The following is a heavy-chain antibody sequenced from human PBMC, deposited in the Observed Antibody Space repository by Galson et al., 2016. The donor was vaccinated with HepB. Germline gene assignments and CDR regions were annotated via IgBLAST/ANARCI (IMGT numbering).Heavy chain of an antibody. Sequence: SVKVSCKASGGIFSNYAISWVRQAPGQGLEWMGGIIPISGTANYAQKFQGRVTITADESTSTAYMELSSLRSDDTAVYYCARWSSYVRRVDYWGQGTLVTVSS. J-gene: IGHJ4*02. CDR3: ARWSSYVRRVDY. D-gene: IGHD3-3*01. CDR2: IIPISGTA. V-gene: IGHV1-69*13. CDR1: GGIFSNYA.